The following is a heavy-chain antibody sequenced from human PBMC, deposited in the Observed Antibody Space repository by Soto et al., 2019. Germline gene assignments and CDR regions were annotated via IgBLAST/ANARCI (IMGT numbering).Heavy chain of an antibody. D-gene: IGHD3-16*01. Sequence: QVQLVESGGGVVQPGRSLRLSCAASGFTFSSYGMHWVRQAPGKGLEWVAVISYDGSNKYYADSVKGRFTISRDNSKNTLYLQMNGLRAEDTAVYYCAKDADMITCGGVIGHWGQGTLVTVSS. CDR2: ISYDGSNK. CDR1: GFTFSSYG. CDR3: AKDADMITCGGVIGH. V-gene: IGHV3-30*18. J-gene: IGHJ4*02.